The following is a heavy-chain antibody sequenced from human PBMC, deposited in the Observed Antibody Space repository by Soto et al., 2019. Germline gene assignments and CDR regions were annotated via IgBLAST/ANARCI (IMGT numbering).Heavy chain of an antibody. CDR2: ISGSGGST. Sequence: GGSLRLSCAASGFTFSSYAMSWVRQAPGKGLKWVSTISGSGGSTYYAESVKGRFTISRDNSKNTLYLQMNSLRAEDTAVYYCAKDRAEWGSYDYWGQGIMVTVSS. J-gene: IGHJ4*02. CDR3: AKDRAEWGSYDY. V-gene: IGHV3-23*01. CDR1: GFTFSSYA. D-gene: IGHD7-27*01.